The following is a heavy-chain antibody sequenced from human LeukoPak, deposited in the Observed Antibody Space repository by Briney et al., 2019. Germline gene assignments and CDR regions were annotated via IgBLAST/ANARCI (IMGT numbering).Heavy chain of an antibody. V-gene: IGHV3-53*01. CDR3: ARRYCSGGSCHDAFDI. Sequence: PGGSLRLSCAASGFTVSSNYMSWVRQAPGKGLEWVSVIYSGGSTYYADSVKGRFTISRDNSKNTLFLQMNSLRAEDTAVYYCARRYCSGGSCHDAFDIWGQGTMVTVS. CDR1: GFTVSSNY. CDR2: IYSGGST. D-gene: IGHD2-15*01. J-gene: IGHJ3*02.